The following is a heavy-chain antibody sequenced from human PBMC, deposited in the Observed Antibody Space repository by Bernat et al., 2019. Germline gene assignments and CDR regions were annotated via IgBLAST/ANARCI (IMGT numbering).Heavy chain of an antibody. D-gene: IGHD1-14*01. CDR3: ARDVQGAYKYYMDV. CDR1: GFTFSTYW. CDR2: TKYDESAK. Sequence: EVQVVESGGNLVQPGGSLRLSCAASGFTFSTYWMSWVRQAPGKGLECVAITKYDESAKYYVDSVKSRFTITRDNARSLLFLQMNGLRAEDTAVYYCARDVQGAYKYYMDVWGKGTMVTVSS. V-gene: IGHV3-7*04. J-gene: IGHJ6*03.